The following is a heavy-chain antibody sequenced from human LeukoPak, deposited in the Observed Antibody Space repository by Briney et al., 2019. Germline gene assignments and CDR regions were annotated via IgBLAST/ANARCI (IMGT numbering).Heavy chain of an antibody. D-gene: IGHD2-2*01. CDR2: MNPNSGNT. V-gene: IGHV1-8*01. Sequence: ASVKVSCKASGYTFTSYDINWVRQATGQGLEWMGWMNPNSGNTGYAQKFQGRVTMTRNTSISTAYMELSSLRSEDTAVYYCARFYCSSTSCYGYYYMDVWGKGTTVTVSS. J-gene: IGHJ6*03. CDR3: ARFYCSSTSCYGYYYMDV. CDR1: GYTFTSYD.